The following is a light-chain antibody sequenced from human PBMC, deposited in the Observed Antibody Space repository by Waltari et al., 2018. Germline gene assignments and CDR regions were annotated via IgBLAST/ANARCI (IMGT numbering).Light chain of an antibody. CDR3: QSYDTTLSVV. CDR2: GVN. Sequence: QSVLTQPPSVSGAPGQRVTLSCPGSGSNLGAAYDVPWYRQLPGKAPTLLIYGVNTRPPGVSDRFSGSQFDTSASLAIAGLQADDEADYYCQSYDTTLSVVFGGGTKLTVL. J-gene: IGLJ2*01. V-gene: IGLV1-40*01. CDR1: GSNLGAAYD.